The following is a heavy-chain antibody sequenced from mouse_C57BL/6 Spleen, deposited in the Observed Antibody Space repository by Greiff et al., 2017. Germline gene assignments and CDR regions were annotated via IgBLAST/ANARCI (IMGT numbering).Heavy chain of an antibody. D-gene: IGHD4-1*01. CDR3: ARRGGLGRYFDV. CDR1: GYTFTSYW. J-gene: IGHJ1*03. Sequence: QVQLQQPGAELVMPGASVKLSCKASGYTFTSYWMHWVKQRPGPGLEWIGEIDPSDSYTNYNQKFKGKSTLTGDKSSSTAYMQLSSLTSEDSAVYYCARRGGLGRYFDVWGTGTTVTVSS. CDR2: IDPSDSYT. V-gene: IGHV1-69*01.